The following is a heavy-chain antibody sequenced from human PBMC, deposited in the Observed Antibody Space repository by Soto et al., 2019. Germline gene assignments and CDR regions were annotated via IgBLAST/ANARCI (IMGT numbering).Heavy chain of an antibody. CDR2: IYYSGST. CDR1: GGSVSSGSYY. Sequence: QVQLQESGPGLVKPSETLSLTCTVSGGSVSSGSYYWSWIRQPPGMGLEWIGYIYYSGSTNYNPSLKSRVTISVDTSKNQFSLKLSSVTAADTAVYYCARASLGDFWSGYYYYGMDVWGQGTTVTVSS. V-gene: IGHV4-61*01. D-gene: IGHD3-3*01. J-gene: IGHJ6*02. CDR3: ARASLGDFWSGYYYYGMDV.